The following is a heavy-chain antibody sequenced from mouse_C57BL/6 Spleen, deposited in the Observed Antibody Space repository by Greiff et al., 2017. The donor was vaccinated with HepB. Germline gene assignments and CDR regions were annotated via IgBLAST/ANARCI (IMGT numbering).Heavy chain of an antibody. CDR2: IYPGDGDT. Sequence: VQRVESGAELVKPGASVKISCKASGYAFSSYWMNWVKQRPGKGLEWIGQIYPGDGDTNYNGKFKGKATLTADKSSSTAYMQLSSLTSEDSAVYFCARSGRYAMDYWGQGTSVTVSS. CDR1: GYAFSSYW. J-gene: IGHJ4*01. V-gene: IGHV1-80*01. D-gene: IGHD3-1*01. CDR3: ARSGRYAMDY.